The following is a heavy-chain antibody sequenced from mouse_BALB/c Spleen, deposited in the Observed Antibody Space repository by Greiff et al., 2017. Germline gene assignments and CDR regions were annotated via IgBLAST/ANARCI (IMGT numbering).Heavy chain of an antibody. V-gene: IGHV5-6-4*01. D-gene: IGHD3-2*02. J-gene: IGHJ4*01. CDR3: TRDQVDY. CDR2: ISSGGSYT. Sequence: DVMLVESGGGLVKPGGSLKLSCAASGFTFSSYTMPWVRQTPEKRLEWVATISSGGSYTYYPDSVKGRFTISRDNAKNTLYLQMSSLKSEDTAMYYCTRDQVDYWGQGTSVTVSS. CDR1: GFTFSSYT.